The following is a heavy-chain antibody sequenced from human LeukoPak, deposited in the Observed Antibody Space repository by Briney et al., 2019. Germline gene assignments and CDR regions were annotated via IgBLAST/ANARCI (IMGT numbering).Heavy chain of an antibody. V-gene: IGHV1-2*02. CDR3: ARVVGGYNWNEPFDY. CDR1: GYTFTGYY. CDR2: INPNSGGT. D-gene: IGHD1-1*01. J-gene: IGHJ4*02. Sequence: ASVEVSCKASGYTFTGYYMHWVRQAPGQGLEWMGWINPNSGGTNYAQKFQGRVTMTRDTSISTAYMELSRLRSDDTAVYYCARVVGGYNWNEPFDYWGQGTLVTVSS.